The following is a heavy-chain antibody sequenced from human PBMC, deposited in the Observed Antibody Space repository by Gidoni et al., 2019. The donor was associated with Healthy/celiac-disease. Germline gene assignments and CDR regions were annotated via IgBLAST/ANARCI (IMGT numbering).Heavy chain of an antibody. J-gene: IGHJ3*02. V-gene: IGHV4-34*01. CDR1: GGSFSGYY. Sequence: QVQLQQWGAGLFKPSEPLSLTCAVYGGSFSGYYWSWIRQPPGKGLEWIGEINHSGSTNYNPSLKSRVTISVDTSKNQFSLKLSSVTAADTAVYYCAILWFGELFGAFDIWGQGTMVTVSS. CDR3: AILWFGELFGAFDI. D-gene: IGHD3-10*01. CDR2: INHSGST.